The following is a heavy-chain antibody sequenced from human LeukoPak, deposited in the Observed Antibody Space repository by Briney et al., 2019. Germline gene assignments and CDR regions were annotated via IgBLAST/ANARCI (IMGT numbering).Heavy chain of an antibody. CDR3: AKSGSFYYHMDV. Sequence: HSGGSLRLSCAASGFTFSSYAMSWVRQAPGKGPEWVSAISGSGGRTYYADSVKGRFTISRDNSKNTLYVLMNSLRAEDTAVYYCAKSGSFYYHMDVWGQGTTVTVSS. V-gene: IGHV3-23*01. CDR1: GFTFSSYA. D-gene: IGHD3-10*01. CDR2: ISGSGGRT. J-gene: IGHJ6*02.